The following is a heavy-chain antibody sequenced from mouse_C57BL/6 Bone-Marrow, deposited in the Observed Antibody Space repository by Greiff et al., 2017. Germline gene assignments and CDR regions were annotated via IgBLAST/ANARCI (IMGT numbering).Heavy chain of an antibody. CDR2: INPSSGYT. V-gene: IGHV1-4*01. J-gene: IGHJ2*01. CDR1: GYTFTSYT. CDR3: ARRDWSDY. D-gene: IGHD4-1*01. Sequence: QVQVQQSGAELARPGASVKMSCKASGYTFTSYTMHWVKQRPGQGLEWIGYINPSSGYTKSNQKFKDKSTLTADKASCTSYLQLSSLTSEDSAVYYCARRDWSDYWGQGTTLTVSS.